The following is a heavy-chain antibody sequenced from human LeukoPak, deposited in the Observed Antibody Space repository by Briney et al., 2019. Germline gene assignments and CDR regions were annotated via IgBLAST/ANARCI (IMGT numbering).Heavy chain of an antibody. CDR3: ARGKGDYDHFDY. Sequence: PSETLSLTCAVSGGSISSGGYSWNWIRQPPGKGLEWIGYIYHSGSTYYNPSLKSRVTISVDTSKNQFSLKLSSVTAADTAVYYCARGKGDYDHFDYWGQGTLVTVSS. V-gene: IGHV4-30-2*01. J-gene: IGHJ4*02. D-gene: IGHD4-17*01. CDR1: GGSISSGGYS. CDR2: IYHSGST.